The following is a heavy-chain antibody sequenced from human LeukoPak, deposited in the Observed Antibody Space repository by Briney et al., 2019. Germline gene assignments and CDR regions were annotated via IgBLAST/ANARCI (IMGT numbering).Heavy chain of an antibody. V-gene: IGHV4-38-2*01. Sequence: PSETLSLTCAVSGYSITSAYWWGWIRQTPGRGLEWTGSLHHSGSTSYNPSLKSRVTISVATSKNQISLCLSSVTAADTAVYYCARVGGDDSTGHYSVDYWGQGTLVTVSS. J-gene: IGHJ4*02. CDR2: LHHSGST. CDR1: GYSITSAYW. CDR3: ARVGGDDSTGHYSVDY. D-gene: IGHD3-22*01.